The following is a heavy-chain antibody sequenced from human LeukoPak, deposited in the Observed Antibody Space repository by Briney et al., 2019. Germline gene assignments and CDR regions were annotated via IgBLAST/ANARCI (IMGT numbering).Heavy chain of an antibody. J-gene: IGHJ3*02. CDR2: IYYSGST. D-gene: IGHD3-22*01. CDR1: GGSIGSSSYY. V-gene: IGHV4-39*01. Sequence: PSETLSLTCTVSGGSIGSSSYYWGWIRQPPGKGLEWIGSIYYSGSTYYNPSLKSRVTISVDTSKNQFSLKLSSVTAADTAVYYCASLLTDTYYYDSSGYDAFDIWGQGTMVTVSS. CDR3: ASLLTDTYYYDSSGYDAFDI.